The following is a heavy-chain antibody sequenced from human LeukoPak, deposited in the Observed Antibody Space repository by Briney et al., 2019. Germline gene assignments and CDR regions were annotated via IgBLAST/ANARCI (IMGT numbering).Heavy chain of an antibody. J-gene: IGHJ3*01. Sequence: GGSLRLSCAASGFTFSSSSMNWVRQAPGKGLEWVSSISSSSGYIYYADSVKGRFTISGDNAKNSLYLQMNSLRAEDTAVYYCARNGVVSDAFDVWGQGTMVTVSS. D-gene: IGHD3-3*01. CDR3: ARNGVVSDAFDV. V-gene: IGHV3-21*01. CDR2: ISSSSGYI. CDR1: GFTFSSSS.